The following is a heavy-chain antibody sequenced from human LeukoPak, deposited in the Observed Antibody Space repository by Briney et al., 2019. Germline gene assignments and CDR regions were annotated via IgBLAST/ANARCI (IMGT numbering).Heavy chain of an antibody. CDR2: IYYSGST. CDR3: ARVIAVADERYFDY. Sequence: SETLPLTCTVSGGSVSSGSYYWSWIRQPPGKGLEWIGYIYYSGSTNYNPSLKSRVTISVDTSKNQFSLKLSSVTAADTAVYYCARVIAVADERYFDYWGQGTLVTVSS. CDR1: GGSVSSGSYY. D-gene: IGHD6-19*01. V-gene: IGHV4-61*01. J-gene: IGHJ4*02.